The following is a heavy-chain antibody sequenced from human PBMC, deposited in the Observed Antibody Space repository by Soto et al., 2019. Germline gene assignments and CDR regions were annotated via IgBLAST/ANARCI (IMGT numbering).Heavy chain of an antibody. CDR1: GFTFSSYA. CDR3: AKDLSVSWFGSYSGGY. D-gene: IGHD1-26*01. Sequence: GGSLRLSCAASGFTFSSYAMSWVRQAPGKGLEWVSAISGSGGSTYYADSVKGRFTISRDNSKNTLYLQMNSLRAEDTAVYYCAKDLSVSWFGSYSGGYWGQGTLVTVSS. J-gene: IGHJ4*02. CDR2: ISGSGGST. V-gene: IGHV3-23*01.